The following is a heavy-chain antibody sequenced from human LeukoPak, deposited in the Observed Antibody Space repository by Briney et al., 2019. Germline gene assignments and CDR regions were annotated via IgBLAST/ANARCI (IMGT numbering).Heavy chain of an antibody. CDR3: ARDLSPTGPYGVYLWYFQH. Sequence: GGSLRLSCAASGFTFSSYCMNWVRQAPGKGLEWVSSISSSSSYIYYADSVKGRFTISRDNAKNSLFLQMNSLRAEDTAVYYCARDLSPTGPYGVYLWYFQHWGQGTLVTVSS. V-gene: IGHV3-21*01. J-gene: IGHJ1*01. D-gene: IGHD4-17*01. CDR2: ISSSSSYI. CDR1: GFTFSSYC.